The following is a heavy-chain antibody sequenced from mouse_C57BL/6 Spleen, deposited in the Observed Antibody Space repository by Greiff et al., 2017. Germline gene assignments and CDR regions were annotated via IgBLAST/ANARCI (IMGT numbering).Heavy chain of an antibody. CDR3: ARGTTASSYAMDY. J-gene: IGHJ4*01. CDR1: GFTFSDYY. Sequence: DVKLVESEGGLVQPGSSMKLSCTASGFTFSDYYMAWVRQVPEKGLEWVANINYDGSSTYYLDSLKSRFIISRDNAKNILYLQMSSLKSEDTATYYCARGTTASSYAMDYWGQGTSVTVSS. CDR2: INYDGSST. V-gene: IGHV5-16*01. D-gene: IGHD1-2*01.